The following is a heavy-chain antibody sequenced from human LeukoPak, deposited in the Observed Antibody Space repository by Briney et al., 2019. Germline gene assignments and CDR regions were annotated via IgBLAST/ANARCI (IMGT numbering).Heavy chain of an antibody. CDR2: IRYDGSNK. Sequence: GGSLRLSCAASGFTFSSYGMHWVRQAPGKGLEWVAFIRYDGSNKYYADSVKGRFTISRDNAKNSLYLQMNSLRAEDTAVYYCARDPQYRYCSSTSSAGCYEGLDYWGQGTLVTVSS. CDR1: GFTFSSYG. J-gene: IGHJ4*02. CDR3: ARDPQYRYCSSTSSAGCYEGLDY. V-gene: IGHV3-30*02. D-gene: IGHD2-2*01.